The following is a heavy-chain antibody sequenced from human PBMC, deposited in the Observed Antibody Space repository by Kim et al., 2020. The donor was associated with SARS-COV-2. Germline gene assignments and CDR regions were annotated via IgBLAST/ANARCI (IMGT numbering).Heavy chain of an antibody. CDR3: ARAYYDSSGYYEDY. J-gene: IGHJ4*02. Sequence: AQKLQGRVTMNTDTSTSTAYMELRSLSSDDTAVYYCARAYYDSSGYYEDYWGQGTLVTVSS. V-gene: IGHV1-18*01. D-gene: IGHD3-22*01.